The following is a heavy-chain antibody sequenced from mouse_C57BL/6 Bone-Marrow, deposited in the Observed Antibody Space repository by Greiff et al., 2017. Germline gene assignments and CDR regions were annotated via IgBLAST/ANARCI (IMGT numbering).Heavy chain of an antibody. CDR1: GYSITSGYY. D-gene: IGHD1-1*01. Sequence: EVKLLESGPGLVKPSQSLSLTCSVTGYSITSGYYWNWIRQFPGNKLEWMGYISYDGSNNYNPSLKNRISITRDTSKNQFFLKLNSVTTEDTATYYCARGYYGSSSFDYWGQGTTLTVSS. V-gene: IGHV3-6*01. CDR2: ISYDGSN. CDR3: ARGYYGSSSFDY. J-gene: IGHJ2*01.